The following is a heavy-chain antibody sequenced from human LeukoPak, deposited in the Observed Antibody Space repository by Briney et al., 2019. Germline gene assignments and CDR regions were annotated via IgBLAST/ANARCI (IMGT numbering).Heavy chain of an antibody. CDR3: ARGRPLAVAGTRWFDP. CDR2: MNPNSGNT. J-gene: IGHJ5*02. Sequence: ASVKVSCKASGSTFTRYIHWVRQATGQGLEWMGWMNPNSGNTGYAQKFQGRVTMTRNTSISTAYMELSSLRSEDTAVYYCARGRPLAVAGTRWFDPWGQGTLVTVSS. V-gene: IGHV1-8*01. CDR1: GSTFTRY. D-gene: IGHD6-19*01.